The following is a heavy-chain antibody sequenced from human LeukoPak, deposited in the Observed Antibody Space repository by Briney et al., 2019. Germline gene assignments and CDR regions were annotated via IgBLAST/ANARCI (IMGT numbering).Heavy chain of an antibody. J-gene: IGHJ4*02. CDR2: ISSSSSYI. D-gene: IGHD6-13*01. CDR3: ATLQKLAAAQGY. Sequence: PGGSLRLSCAASGFTFSSYSMNWVRQAPGKGLEWVSSISSSSSYIYYADSVKGRFTISRDNAKNSLYLQMNSLRAEDTAVYYCATLQKLAAAQGYWGQGTLVTVSS. CDR1: GFTFSSYS. V-gene: IGHV3-21*01.